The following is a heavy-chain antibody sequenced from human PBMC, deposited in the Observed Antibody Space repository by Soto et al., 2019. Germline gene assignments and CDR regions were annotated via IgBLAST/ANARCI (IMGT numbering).Heavy chain of an antibody. CDR2: IYWDDDK. CDR1: GFSFSTSAVG. D-gene: IGHD6-13*01. J-gene: IGHJ4*02. CDR3: ANVTWASSGTRYYFDH. Sequence: QITLTESGPTLVKPTQTLTLTCTFSGFSFSTSAVGVGWIRQPPGKALEFLALIYWDDDKRYRPSLKSKISVNQDPSRNQVVLTMTDLDPEDTATNYCANVTWASSGTRYYFDHSGQGTLVTVSS. V-gene: IGHV2-5*02.